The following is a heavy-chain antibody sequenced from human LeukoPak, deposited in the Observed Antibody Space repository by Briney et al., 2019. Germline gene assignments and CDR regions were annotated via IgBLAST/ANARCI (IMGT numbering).Heavy chain of an antibody. J-gene: IGHJ4*02. CDR1: GGSFSVYY. CDR2: IKHSGST. CDR3: ARSPGRVRGDVGINY. V-gene: IGHV4-34*01. Sequence: PSETRSLTCAVYGGSFSVYYWRWIPRPRGRGLEWIGEIKHSGSTNYNPSLKSRVTISVDTSKNQFSLKLSSVTAADTAVYYCARSPGRVRGDVGINYWGQGTLVTVSS. D-gene: IGHD3-10*01.